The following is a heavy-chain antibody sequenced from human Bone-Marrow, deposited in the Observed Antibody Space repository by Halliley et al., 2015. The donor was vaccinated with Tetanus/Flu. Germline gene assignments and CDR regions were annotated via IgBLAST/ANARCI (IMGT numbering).Heavy chain of an antibody. V-gene: IGHV4-4*01. J-gene: IGHJ5*02. CDR2: IYHTGSP. Sequence: GIAEIYHTGSPNTTPSLKSRVTISLDKSKSHFSLRWTSVTAADTAMYFCARDYSGSHGRFDPWGQGTLVTVSS. CDR3: ARDYSGSHGRFDP. D-gene: IGHD1-26*01.